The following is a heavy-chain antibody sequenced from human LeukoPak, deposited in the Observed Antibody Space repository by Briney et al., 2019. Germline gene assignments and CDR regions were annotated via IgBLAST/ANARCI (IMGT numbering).Heavy chain of an antibody. J-gene: IGHJ4*02. V-gene: IGHV1-18*01. Sequence: ASVTVSRMSSGYTFPNYGISWVRQAPGQELEGMGWINAYNGNTNYAPKLQGGVTINTDTYPNTASMEPRSLRSSGTPVYFCVRYFYGSGIRGVFDYWGQGTLVTVSS. D-gene: IGHD3-10*01. CDR2: INAYNGNT. CDR3: VRYFYGSGIRGVFDY. CDR1: GYTFPNYG.